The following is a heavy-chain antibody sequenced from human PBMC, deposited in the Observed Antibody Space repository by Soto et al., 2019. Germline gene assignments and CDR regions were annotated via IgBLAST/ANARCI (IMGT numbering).Heavy chain of an antibody. Sequence: GGSLRLSCAASGFTVCSNYMSWVRQAPGKGLEWVSVIYSGGSTYYADSVKGRFTISRDNSKNTLYLQMNSLRAEDTAVYYCAREGYYDSSGYYFDYWGQGTLVTVSS. D-gene: IGHD3-22*01. CDR1: GFTVCSNY. CDR2: IYSGGST. J-gene: IGHJ4*02. V-gene: IGHV3-53*01. CDR3: AREGYYDSSGYYFDY.